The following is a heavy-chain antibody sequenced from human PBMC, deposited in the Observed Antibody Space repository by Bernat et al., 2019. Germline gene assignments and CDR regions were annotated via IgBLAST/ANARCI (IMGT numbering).Heavy chain of an antibody. CDR1: GFTFSNGW. CDR3: SMGALVDY. Sequence: GGGLVKPGGSLRLSCAGSGFTFSNGWMNWVCQAPGKGLEWVGRIKSKVDGETRDYAAPVKGRFIISRDDSRRTVSLEMNSLKIEDTAIYYCSMGALVDYWGLGTVVTVSS. D-gene: IGHD2/OR15-2a*01. V-gene: IGHV3-15*07. J-gene: IGHJ4*02. CDR2: IKSKVDGETR.